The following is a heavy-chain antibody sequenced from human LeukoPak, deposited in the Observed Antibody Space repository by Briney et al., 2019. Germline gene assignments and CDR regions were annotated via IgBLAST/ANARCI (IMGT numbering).Heavy chain of an antibody. J-gene: IGHJ4*02. D-gene: IGHD3-10*01. CDR2: IYYSGST. Sequence: SETLSLTCKVSGGSISSSSYYWGWIRQPPGKGLEWIGSIYYSGSTYYNPSLKSRVTISVDTSKNQFSLKLSSVTAADTAMYYCARPRGYGSGSYYFDYWGQGILVTVSS. V-gene: IGHV4-39*07. CDR1: GGSISSSSYY. CDR3: ARPRGYGSGSYYFDY.